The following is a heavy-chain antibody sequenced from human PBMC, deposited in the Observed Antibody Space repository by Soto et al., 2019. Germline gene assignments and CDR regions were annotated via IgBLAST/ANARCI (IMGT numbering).Heavy chain of an antibody. Sequence: QVQLVQSGAEEKKPGASVKVSCKASGYTFTSYAMNWVRQAPGQRLEWMGWINAGNGNTKYSQKFQGRVTITRDTSASTAYMELSRLRSEDTAVDYCARSIVVVTALDYWGQGTLVTVSS. CDR2: INAGNGNT. CDR1: GYTFTSYA. D-gene: IGHD2-21*02. CDR3: ARSIVVVTALDY. V-gene: IGHV1-3*05. J-gene: IGHJ4*02.